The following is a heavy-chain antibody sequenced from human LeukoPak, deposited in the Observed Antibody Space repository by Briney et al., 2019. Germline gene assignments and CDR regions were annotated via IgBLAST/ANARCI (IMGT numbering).Heavy chain of an antibody. CDR2: IYYRGST. D-gene: IGHD2-15*01. V-gene: IGHV4-59*01. CDR1: GGSISSYY. CDR3: AREDCSGGSCYTKYTNHAFDI. Sequence: SETLSLTCTVSGGSISSYYWSWIRQPPGKGLEWIGYIYYRGSTNYNPSLKSRVTISVDTSKNQFSLKLSSVTAADTAVYYCAREDCSGGSCYTKYTNHAFDIWGQGTMVTVSS. J-gene: IGHJ3*02.